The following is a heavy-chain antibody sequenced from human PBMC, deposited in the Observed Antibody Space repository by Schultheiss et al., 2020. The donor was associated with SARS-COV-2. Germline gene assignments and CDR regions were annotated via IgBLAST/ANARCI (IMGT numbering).Heavy chain of an antibody. CDR1: GLTVSSNY. V-gene: IGHV4-59*02. D-gene: IGHD3-9*01. Sequence: GSLRLSCVGSGLTVSSNYMSWVRQPPGKGLEWIGNIYYMGSINYNPSLKSRVTISLDTSKNQFALKLSSVTAADTAVYYCARGPLHYDSLTGYYPLVFDIWGQGTMVTVSS. J-gene: IGHJ3*02. CDR2: IYYMGSI. CDR3: ARGPLHYDSLTGYYPLVFDI.